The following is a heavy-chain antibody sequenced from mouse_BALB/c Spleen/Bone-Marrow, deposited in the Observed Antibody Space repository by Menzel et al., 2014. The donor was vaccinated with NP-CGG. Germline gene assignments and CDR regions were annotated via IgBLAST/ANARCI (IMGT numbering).Heavy chain of an antibody. D-gene: IGHD2-10*02. V-gene: IGHV7-1*02. CDR3: ARDVGYGNYFVY. J-gene: IGHJ3*01. CDR2: SRNKAKYYTT. CDR1: GFTFSDFY. Sequence: EVQLVESGGGLVQPGDSLRLSCAPSGFTFSDFYMEWVRQPPGKRLEWIAASRNKAKYYTTEYSASVKGRFIVSRDTSQSVLYLQMNAPRAEDTAIYYCARDVGYGNYFVYWGQGTLVTVSA.